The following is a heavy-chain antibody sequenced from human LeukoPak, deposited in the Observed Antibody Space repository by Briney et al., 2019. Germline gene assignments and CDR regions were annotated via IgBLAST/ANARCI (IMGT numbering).Heavy chain of an antibody. CDR2: TYYRSKWYN. CDR1: GDSVSSNSAA. Sequence: SQTLSLTCAISGDSVSSNSAAWNWIRQSPSRGLEWLGRTYYRSKWYNDYAVSVKSRITINPDTSKNQFSLQLNSVTPEDTAVYYCARAETMVRGVIGYYYYYYGMDVWGQGTTVTVSS. J-gene: IGHJ6*02. D-gene: IGHD3-10*01. V-gene: IGHV6-1*01. CDR3: ARAETMVRGVIGYYYYYYGMDV.